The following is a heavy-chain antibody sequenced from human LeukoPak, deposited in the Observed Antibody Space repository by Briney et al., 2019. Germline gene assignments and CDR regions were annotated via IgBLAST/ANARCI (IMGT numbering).Heavy chain of an antibody. J-gene: IGHJ4*02. Sequence: SETLSLTCTVSGGPISSSSYYWGWIRQPPGKGLEWIGSIYYSGSTYYNPSLKSRVTISVDTSKNQFSLELSSVTAADTAVYYCARRGVVATAESVDYWGQGTLVTVSS. CDR2: IYYSGST. V-gene: IGHV4-39*01. CDR1: GGPISSSSYY. D-gene: IGHD5-12*01. CDR3: ARRGVVATAESVDY.